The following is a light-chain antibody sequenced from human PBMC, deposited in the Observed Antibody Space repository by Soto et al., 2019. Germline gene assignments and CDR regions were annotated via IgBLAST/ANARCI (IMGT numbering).Light chain of an antibody. V-gene: IGKV1-5*01. CDR3: QHYNSYS. J-gene: IGKJ1*01. Sequence: DIQMTQSPSTLSASVGDRVTITCRASQSISSWLAWYQQKPGKAPKLLIYDASSLESGVPSRFSGSGSGTEFTLTISSLQPDDFATYYCQHYNSYSFGQGTNV. CDR1: QSISSW. CDR2: DAS.